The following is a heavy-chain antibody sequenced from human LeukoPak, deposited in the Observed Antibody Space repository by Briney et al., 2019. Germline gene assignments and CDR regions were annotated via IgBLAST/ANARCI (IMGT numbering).Heavy chain of an antibody. CDR2: INHSGST. J-gene: IGHJ5*02. CDR1: GGSFSGYY. V-gene: IGHV4-34*01. CDR3: AGRVPSAGRFDP. Sequence: PSETLSLTCAVYGGSFSGYYWSWIRQPPGKGLEWIGEINHSGSTNYNPSLKSRVTISVDTSKNQFSLKLSSVTAADTAVYYCAGRVPSAGRFDPWGQGTLVTVSS. D-gene: IGHD2-15*01.